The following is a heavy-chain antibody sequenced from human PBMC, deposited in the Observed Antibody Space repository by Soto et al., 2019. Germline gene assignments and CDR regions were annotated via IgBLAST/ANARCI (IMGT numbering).Heavy chain of an antibody. V-gene: IGHV1-3*01. Sequence: ASVKVSCKASGYTFTNFAMHWVRQAPGQRLEWMGWISPGNGDTRYSRNFQGRVTMTSDTPANTGYMELSSLKSEDTAVYYCARGEFLGPLDGNDYWGRGTLVTVSS. CDR3: ARGEFLGPLDGNDY. D-gene: IGHD3-16*01. CDR1: GYTFTNFA. CDR2: ISPGNGDT. J-gene: IGHJ4*02.